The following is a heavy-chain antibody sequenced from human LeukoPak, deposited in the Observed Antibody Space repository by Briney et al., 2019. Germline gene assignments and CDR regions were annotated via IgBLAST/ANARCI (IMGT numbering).Heavy chain of an antibody. Sequence: SSETLSLTCAVYGGSFSGYYWSWIRQPPGKGLDWIGEINHSGSTHYNPSLKSRVTISVDTSKNQFSMKLSSVTAADTAVYYCARGPPNIVVVVAAKFWFDPWGQGTLVTVSS. J-gene: IGHJ5*02. CDR3: ARGPPNIVVVVAAKFWFDP. CDR1: GGSFSGYY. CDR2: INHSGST. D-gene: IGHD2-15*01. V-gene: IGHV4-34*01.